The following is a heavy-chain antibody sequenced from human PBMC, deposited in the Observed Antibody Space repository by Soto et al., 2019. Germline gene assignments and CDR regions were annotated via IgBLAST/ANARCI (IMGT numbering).Heavy chain of an antibody. CDR2: INPNGGGT. J-gene: IGHJ4*02. V-gene: IGHV1-2*02. CDR3: ASRHGYSSDWFFDY. D-gene: IGHD6-25*01. CDR1: GYTFIDYY. Sequence: ASVKVSCKASGYTFIDYYIHWLRQFPGQGLQWMGWINPNGGGTKYVENFEGRVTMSGDTSISTAYLEVSGLRSDDTAIYFCASRHGYSSDWFFDYWGQGTLVTVSS.